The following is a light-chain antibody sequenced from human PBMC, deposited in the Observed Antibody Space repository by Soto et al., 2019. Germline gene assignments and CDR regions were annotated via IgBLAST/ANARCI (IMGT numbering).Light chain of an antibody. Sequence: EIVMTQSPATLSVSPGERATVSCRASQSIDNRLVWYQQKPGQAPRLLVYGASTRATGIPARFSGGGSGTEFTLTISSLQSEDFAVYYCQQYDSWPLTFAGGTKVAIK. CDR2: GAS. CDR3: QQYDSWPLT. CDR1: QSIDNR. V-gene: IGKV3-15*01. J-gene: IGKJ4*01.